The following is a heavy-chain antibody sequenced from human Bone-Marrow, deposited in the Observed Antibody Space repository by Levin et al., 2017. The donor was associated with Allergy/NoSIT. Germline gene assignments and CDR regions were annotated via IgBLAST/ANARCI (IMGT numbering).Heavy chain of an antibody. CDR2: INQDGSEK. J-gene: IGHJ4*02. D-gene: IGHD6-19*01. CDR3: ATGPQWLAFDY. CDR1: GFTFSSYW. Sequence: GGSLRLSCAASGFTFSSYWMTWVRQAPGKGLEWVANINQDGSEKYYVASVKGRFTISRDNAKNSLYLQMNSLRAEDTAFYYCATGPQWLAFDYWGQGTLVSVSS. V-gene: IGHV3-7*01.